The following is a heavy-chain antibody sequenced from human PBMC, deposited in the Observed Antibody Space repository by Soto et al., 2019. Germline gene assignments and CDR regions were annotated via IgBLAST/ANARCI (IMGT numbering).Heavy chain of an antibody. CDR3: ARHGCSSTSCYDYYYYYGMNV. D-gene: IGHD2-2*01. Sequence: PGESLKISCKGSGYSFTSYWIGWVRQMPGKGLEWMGIIYPGDSDTRYSPSFQGQVTISADKSISTAYLQWSRLKASDTAMYYCARHGCSSTSCYDYYYYYGMNVWGQGTTVTVSS. J-gene: IGHJ6*02. CDR1: GYSFTSYW. V-gene: IGHV5-51*01. CDR2: IYPGDSDT.